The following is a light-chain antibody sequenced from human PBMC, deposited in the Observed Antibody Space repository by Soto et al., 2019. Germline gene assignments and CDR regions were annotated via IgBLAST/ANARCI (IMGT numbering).Light chain of an antibody. V-gene: IGKV1-39*01. CDR2: AAS. CDR1: QSISSY. CDR3: QQSYSTLGT. Sequence: DIPMTQSPSSLSASVGDRVTITCRASQSISSYLNWYQQKPGKAPKLLIYAASSLQSGVPSRFSGSGSGTDFTLTIISLRPEDFATYYCQQSYSTLGTFGQGTKLEIK. J-gene: IGKJ2*01.